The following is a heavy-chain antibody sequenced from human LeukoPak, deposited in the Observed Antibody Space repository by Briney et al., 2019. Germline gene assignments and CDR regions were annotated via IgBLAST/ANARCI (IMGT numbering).Heavy chain of an antibody. D-gene: IGHD4-17*01. CDR3: ATPPDYGDDGVLFDY. Sequence: GGSLRLSCAASGFTFSDYYMSWIRQAPVKGLEWVSYISSSGSTIYYADSVKGRFTISRDNAKNSLYLQMNSLRAEDTAVYYCATPPDYGDDGVLFDYWGQGTLVTVSS. CDR1: GFTFSDYY. V-gene: IGHV3-11*01. CDR2: ISSSGSTI. J-gene: IGHJ4*02.